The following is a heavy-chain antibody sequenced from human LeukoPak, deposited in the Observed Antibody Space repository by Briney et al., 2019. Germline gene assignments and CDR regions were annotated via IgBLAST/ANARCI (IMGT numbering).Heavy chain of an antibody. D-gene: IGHD3-10*01. J-gene: IGHJ6*03. CDR1: GYTFTSYY. V-gene: IGHV1-46*01. Sequence: ASVKVSCKASGYTFTSYYMHWVRQAPGQGLEWMGIINPSGGSTSYAQKFQGRVTMTRDMSTSTVYMELSSLRSEDTAVYYCAVGITMVRGVTSYYYYMDVWGKGTTVTISS. CDR3: AVGITMVRGVTSYYYYMDV. CDR2: INPSGGST.